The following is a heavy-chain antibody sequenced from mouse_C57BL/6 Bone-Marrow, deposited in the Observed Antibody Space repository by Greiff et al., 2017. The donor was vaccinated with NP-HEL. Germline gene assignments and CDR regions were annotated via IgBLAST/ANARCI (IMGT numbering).Heavy chain of an antibody. CDR3: ARSGKGLYYFDY. CDR1: GYAFSSSW. V-gene: IGHV1-82*01. CDR2: IYPGDGDT. J-gene: IGHJ2*01. Sequence: QVQLQQSGPELVKPGASVKISCKASGYAFSSSWMNWVKQRPGKGLEWIGRIYPGDGDTNYNGKFKGKATLTADKSSSTAYMQLSSLTSEDSAVYFCARSGKGLYYFDYWGQGTTLTVSS. D-gene: IGHD6-1*01.